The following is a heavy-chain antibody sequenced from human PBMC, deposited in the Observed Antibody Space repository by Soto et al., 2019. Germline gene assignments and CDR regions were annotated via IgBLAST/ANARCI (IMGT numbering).Heavy chain of an antibody. V-gene: IGHV1-69*12. J-gene: IGHJ4*02. CDR3: ASGIQLWLRRINTGYSG. CDR2: IIPMFGTA. Sequence: QVQLVQSGAEVKKPESSVKVSCKAPGGTFSTYAISWVRQAPGQGLEWMGGIIPMFGTANYAQRFRDRVTITADESTNTVYMELSSLRSEDTAVYCCASGIQLWLRRINTGYSGWGQGTLVTVSS. CDR1: GGTFSTYA. D-gene: IGHD5-18*01.